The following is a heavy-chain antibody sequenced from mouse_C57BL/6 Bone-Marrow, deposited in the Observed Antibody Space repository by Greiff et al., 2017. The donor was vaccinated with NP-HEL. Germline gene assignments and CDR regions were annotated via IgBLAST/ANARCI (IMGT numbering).Heavy chain of an antibody. Sequence: VQLQQPGAELVRPGSSVKLSCKASGYTFTSYWMHWVKQRPIQGLEWIGNIDPSDSETHYNQKFKDKATLTVDKSSSTAYMQLSSLTSEDSAVYYCARSRVYYGSSYGFAYWGQGTLVTFSA. D-gene: IGHD1-1*01. J-gene: IGHJ3*01. CDR3: ARSRVYYGSSYGFAY. CDR2: IDPSDSET. CDR1: GYTFTSYW. V-gene: IGHV1-52*01.